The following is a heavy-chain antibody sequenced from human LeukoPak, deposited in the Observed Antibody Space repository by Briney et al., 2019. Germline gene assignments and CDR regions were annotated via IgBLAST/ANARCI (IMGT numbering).Heavy chain of an antibody. J-gene: IGHJ4*02. CDR1: GFTFRSYS. CDR3: AKEEVISGNHGVYFDY. CDR2: IRYDGNSN. V-gene: IGHV3-30*02. Sequence: GGSLRLSCAASGFTFRSYSMNWVRQAPGKGLEWVAFIRYDGNSNYYAVSVKGRFTISRDNSRSTLYLQMNSLRAEDTAVYYCAKEEVISGNHGVYFDYWGQGTLVTVSS. D-gene: IGHD3-22*01.